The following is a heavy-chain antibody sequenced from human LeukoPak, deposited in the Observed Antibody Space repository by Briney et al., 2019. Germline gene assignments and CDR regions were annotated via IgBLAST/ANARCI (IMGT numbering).Heavy chain of an antibody. CDR1: GFTFSSYA. CDR2: ISSNGGST. D-gene: IGHD3-16*01. Sequence: GGSLRLSYAASGFTFSSYAMHWVRQAPGKGLEYVSAISSNGGSTYYANSVKGRFTISRDNSKNTLYLQMGSLRAEDMAVYYCASPLGCVWGSYLYWGQGTLVTVSS. V-gene: IGHV3-64*01. CDR3: ASPLGCVWGSYLY. J-gene: IGHJ4*02.